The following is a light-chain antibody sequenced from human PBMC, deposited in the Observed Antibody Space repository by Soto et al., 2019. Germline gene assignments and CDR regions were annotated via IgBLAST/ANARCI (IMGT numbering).Light chain of an antibody. CDR3: GSYTGSIYV. J-gene: IGLJ1*01. CDR2: EVS. CDR1: SSDVGGYKF. V-gene: IGLV2-14*01. Sequence: QSVLTQPASVSGSPGQSITISCTGTSSDVGGYKFVSWYQQHPGKAPKLMIYEVSNRPSGVSSRFSGSKSGNTASLTTSGLQAEDEADYYCGSYTGSIYVFGTGTKLTVL.